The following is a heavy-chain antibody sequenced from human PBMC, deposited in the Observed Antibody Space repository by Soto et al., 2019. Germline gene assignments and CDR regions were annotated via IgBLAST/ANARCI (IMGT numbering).Heavy chain of an antibody. CDR3: ARYLIIPRAFDI. CDR2: ISSSSSVI. CDR1: GFTFSTYS. J-gene: IGHJ3*02. Sequence: GGSLRLSCAVSGFTFSTYSMTWVRQAPGKGLEWVSYISSSSSVIYYADSVKGRITVSRDNAKNSLFLQMHSLRADDTAVYYCARYLIIPRAFDIWGQGTTVTVSS. D-gene: IGHD2-21*01. V-gene: IGHV3-48*04.